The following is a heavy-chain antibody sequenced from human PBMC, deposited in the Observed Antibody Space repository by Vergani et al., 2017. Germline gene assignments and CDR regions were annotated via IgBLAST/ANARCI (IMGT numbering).Heavy chain of an antibody. V-gene: IGHV4-34*01. Sequence: QVQLQQWGAGLLKPSETLSLTCAVYGGSFSGYYWSWIRQPPGKGLEWIGEINHSGSTNYNPSLKSRVIRSVDTSKNQFSLKLSAVTAADTAVYYCASDYSGYESDFDYWGQGTLVTVSS. CDR1: GGSFSGYY. D-gene: IGHD5-12*01. CDR3: ASDYSGYESDFDY. J-gene: IGHJ4*02. CDR2: INHSGST.